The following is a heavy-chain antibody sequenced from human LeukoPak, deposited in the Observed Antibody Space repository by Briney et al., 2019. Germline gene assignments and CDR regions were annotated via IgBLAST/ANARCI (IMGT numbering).Heavy chain of an antibody. CDR1: GGTFSSYA. CDR3: ARDTSVAGSGGSDY. V-gene: IGHV1-69*04. Sequence: GASVKVSCTASGGTFSSYAISWVRQGPGQGLEWMGRIIPILGIANYAQQFQGRVTITADKSTSTAYMELSSLRSEDTAVYYCARDTSVAGSGGSDYWGQGTLVTVSS. CDR2: IIPILGIA. J-gene: IGHJ4*02. D-gene: IGHD6-19*01.